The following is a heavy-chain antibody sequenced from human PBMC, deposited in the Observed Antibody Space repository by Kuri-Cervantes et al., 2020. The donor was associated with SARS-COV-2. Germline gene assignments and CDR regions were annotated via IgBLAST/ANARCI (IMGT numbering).Heavy chain of an antibody. CDR2: VSYDGRTK. CDR1: GFTFVSHV. J-gene: IGHJ5*02. V-gene: IGHV3-30*04. CDR3: ASGGDFWTGYVYYA. D-gene: IGHD3/OR15-3a*01. Sequence: GESLKISCEASGFTFVSHVMHRVRQAPGKGLEWVAVVSYDGRTKFYADSVQGRVTISKDNSKNTLDQQMNSLRGEDTAVYFCASGGDFWTGYVYYAWGQGTSVTVSS.